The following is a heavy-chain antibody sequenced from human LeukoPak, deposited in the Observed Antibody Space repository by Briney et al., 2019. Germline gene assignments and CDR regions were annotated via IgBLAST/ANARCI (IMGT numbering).Heavy chain of an antibody. CDR1: GFTFSSYS. J-gene: IGHJ3*02. V-gene: IGHV3-21*01. D-gene: IGHD6-13*01. Sequence: GGSLRLSCAASGFTFSSYSMNWVRQAPGKGLEWVSSISSSSSYIYYADSVKGRFTISRDNAKNSPYLQMNSLRAEDTAVYYCARDSSSAIAFDIWGQGTMVTVSS. CDR3: ARDSSSAIAFDI. CDR2: ISSSSSYI.